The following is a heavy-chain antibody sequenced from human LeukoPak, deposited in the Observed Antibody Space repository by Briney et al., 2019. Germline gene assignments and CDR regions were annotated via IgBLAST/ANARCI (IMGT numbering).Heavy chain of an antibody. J-gene: IGHJ4*02. CDR3: ATIAAAMTFDY. CDR1: GFTFSNAW. CDR2: IKSKTDGGTT. V-gene: IGHV3-15*01. Sequence: GGSLRLSCAASGFTFSNAWMSWVRQSPGKGLEGVGRIKSKTDGGTTDYAAPAKGRFTISRNDSKNTLYLQMYSLKTEDTAVYYCATIAAAMTFDYWGQGTLVTVSS. D-gene: IGHD2-2*01.